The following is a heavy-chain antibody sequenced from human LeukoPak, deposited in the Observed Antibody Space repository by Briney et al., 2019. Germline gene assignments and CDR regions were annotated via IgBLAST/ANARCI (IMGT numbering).Heavy chain of an antibody. J-gene: IGHJ4*02. CDR1: GFIFSSYA. V-gene: IGHV3-23*01. Sequence: PGGSLRLSCATSGFIFSSYAMSWVRQAPGKGLEWVSAISGSGGSTYYADSVKGRFTISRDNSENTLYLQMNSLRAEDTAVYYCAKDREGDYYGSGTYNYWGQGTLVTVSS. CDR2: ISGSGGST. CDR3: AKDREGDYYGSGTYNY. D-gene: IGHD3-10*01.